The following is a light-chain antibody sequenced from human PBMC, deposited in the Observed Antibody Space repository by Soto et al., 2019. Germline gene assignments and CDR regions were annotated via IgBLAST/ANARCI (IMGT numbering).Light chain of an antibody. CDR1: QSISNR. CDR3: QHNYTKRIS. CDR2: TTS. Sequence: DIQMTQSPSSLSAYVGDRVTITCRASQSISNRLNWYQHQPGRAPKLLVYTTSNLQSGVTSRFSGSGSGTDFTLTINSLQPEAFATDLCQHNYTKRISFGRGTIVYSK. V-gene: IGKV1-39*01. J-gene: IGKJ3*01.